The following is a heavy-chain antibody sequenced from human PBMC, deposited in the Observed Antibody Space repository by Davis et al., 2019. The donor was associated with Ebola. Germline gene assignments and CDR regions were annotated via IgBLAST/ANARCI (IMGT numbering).Heavy chain of an antibody. CDR1: GGSFSTYY. J-gene: IGHJ4*02. V-gene: IGHV4-59*01. CDR3: ARTDRVCTGGTCYSGNDFDY. D-gene: IGHD2-15*01. CDR2: IYYSGTT. Sequence: MPSETLSLTCTVSGGSFSTYYWSWVRQPPGKGLEWVGYIYYSGTTHYNPSLRGRVTISVDTSKKHFSLKLGSVTAADTAVYYCARTDRVCTGGTCYSGNDFDYWGQGALVTVSS.